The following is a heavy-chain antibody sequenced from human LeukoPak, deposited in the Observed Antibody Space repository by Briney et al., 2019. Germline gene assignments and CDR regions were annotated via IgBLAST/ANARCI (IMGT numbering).Heavy chain of an antibody. CDR2: ISAYNGNT. CDR3: VRDRDRITMIVVVTPFQH. D-gene: IGHD3-22*01. V-gene: IGHV1-18*01. J-gene: IGHJ1*01. Sequence: ASVKVSCKASGYTFTSYGISWVRQAPGQGLEWMGWISAYNGNTNYAQKLQGRVTMTTDTSTSTAYMELRSLRSDDTAVYYCVRDRDRITMIVVVTPFQHWGQGTLVTVSS. CDR1: GYTFTSYG.